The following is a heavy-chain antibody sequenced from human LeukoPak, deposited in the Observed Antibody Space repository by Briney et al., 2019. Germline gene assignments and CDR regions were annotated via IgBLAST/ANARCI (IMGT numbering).Heavy chain of an antibody. CDR1: GDSVSSDSIA. CDR2: TYYRSKWYN. J-gene: IGHJ3*02. V-gene: IGHV6-1*01. D-gene: IGHD1-1*01. Sequence: SQTLSLTCAISGDSVSSDSIAWNWIRQSPSRGLEWLGTTYYRSKWYNHYAVSVKSRITINPDTSKNQFSLQLNSVTPEDTAVYYCARGYAHALDIWGQGTMVTVCS. CDR3: ARGYAHALDI.